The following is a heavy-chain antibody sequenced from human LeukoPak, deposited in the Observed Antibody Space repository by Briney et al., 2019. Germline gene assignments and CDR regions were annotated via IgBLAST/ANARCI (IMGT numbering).Heavy chain of an antibody. CDR1: GFTFSSYT. Sequence: PGGSLRLSCAASGFTFSSYTMHWVRQAPGKGLEWVAVISYDGSSKYYADSVKGRFTISRDNSKNTLYLQMNSLRAEDTAIYYCARGPYYCSSTSCFGESMDVWGQGTTVTVSS. D-gene: IGHD2-2*01. V-gene: IGHV3-30-3*01. CDR3: ARGPYYCSSTSCFGESMDV. J-gene: IGHJ6*02. CDR2: ISYDGSSK.